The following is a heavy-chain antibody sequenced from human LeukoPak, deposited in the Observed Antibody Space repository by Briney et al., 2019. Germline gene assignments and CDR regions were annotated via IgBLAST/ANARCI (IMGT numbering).Heavy chain of an antibody. CDR3: AKAGGDYGDYYYFDY. J-gene: IGHJ4*02. V-gene: IGHV3-30*18. D-gene: IGHD4-17*01. Sequence: GGSLRLSCAASGFTFSSYGMHWVRQAPGKGLEWVAVISYDGSNKYYADSVKGRFTISRDNSKNTLYLQMDSLGAEDTAVYYCAKAGGDYGDYYYFDYWGQGTLVTVSS. CDR2: ISYDGSNK. CDR1: GFTFSSYG.